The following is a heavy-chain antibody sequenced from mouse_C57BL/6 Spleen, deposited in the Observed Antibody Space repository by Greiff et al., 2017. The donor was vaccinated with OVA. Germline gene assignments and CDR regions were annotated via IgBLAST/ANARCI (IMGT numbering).Heavy chain of an antibody. CDR2: ISGGGGNT. CDR1: GFTFSSYT. CDR3: ARRNYGYDGGANFDY. D-gene: IGHD2-2*01. Sequence: EVKLVESGGGLVKPGGSLKLSCAASGFTFSSYTMSWVRQTPEKRLEWVATISGGGGNTYYPDSVKGRFTISRDNAKNPLYLQMSSLRSEDTALYYCARRNYGYDGGANFDYWGQGTTLTVSS. V-gene: IGHV5-9*01. J-gene: IGHJ2*01.